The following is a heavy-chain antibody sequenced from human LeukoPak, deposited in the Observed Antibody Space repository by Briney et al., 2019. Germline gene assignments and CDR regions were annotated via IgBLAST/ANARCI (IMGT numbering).Heavy chain of an antibody. V-gene: IGHV3-9*01. Sequence: PGGSLRLSCAASGFTFDDYAMHWVRQAPGKGLEWVSGISWNSGSIGYADSVKGRFTISRDNSKNTLYLQMNSLRAEDTAVYYCARDRSSGWYFDYWGQGTLVTVSS. CDR3: ARDRSSGWYFDY. J-gene: IGHJ4*02. CDR1: GFTFDDYA. CDR2: ISWNSGSI. D-gene: IGHD6-19*01.